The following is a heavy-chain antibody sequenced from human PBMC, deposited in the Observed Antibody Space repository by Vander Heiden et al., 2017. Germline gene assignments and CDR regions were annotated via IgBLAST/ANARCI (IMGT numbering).Heavy chain of an antibody. D-gene: IGHD3-16*01. CDR1: GGSVSSGSYY. V-gene: IGHV4-61*01. CDR3: AREGGGYTDPFDY. CDR2: IYYGGST. J-gene: IGHJ4*02. Sequence: HVQLPESGPGLVKPSATLSPTWTVSGGSVSSGSYYWSWIRQPPGKGLEWIGYIYYGGSTNYNPSLKSRVTISVDTSKNQFSLKLSSVTAADTAVYYCAREGGGYTDPFDYWGQGTLVTVSS.